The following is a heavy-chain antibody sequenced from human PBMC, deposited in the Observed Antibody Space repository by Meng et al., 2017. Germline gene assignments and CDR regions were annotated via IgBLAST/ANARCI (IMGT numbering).Heavy chain of an antibody. CDR3: ARGVVYAISYFDY. V-gene: IGHV6-1*01. Sequence: VPPHELCPRLVTPSHNRLLTLAIYVDSVSTTSAPWNWIRQSQSRGLQWRGRTYYGSNLYNDYAVSLKCRITITPETSKNPFSLQLNSVTPEDTAMYDCARGVVYAISYFDYWCQGTLVTVSS. CDR1: VDSVSTTSAP. D-gene: IGHD2-8*02. CDR2: TYYGSNLYN. J-gene: IGHJ4*02.